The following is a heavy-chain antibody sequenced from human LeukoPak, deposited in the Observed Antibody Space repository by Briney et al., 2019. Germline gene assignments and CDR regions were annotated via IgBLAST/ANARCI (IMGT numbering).Heavy chain of an antibody. D-gene: IGHD5-18*01. Sequence: GGSLRLSCAASGFTFSGYSMNWVRQAPGKGLEWVSSISSSSSYIYYADSVKGRFTISRDNAKNSLYLQMNSLRAEDTAVYYCARPQTYSYNLGYWGQGTLVTVSS. V-gene: IGHV3-21*01. CDR3: ARPQTYSYNLGY. CDR2: ISSSSSYI. CDR1: GFTFSGYS. J-gene: IGHJ4*02.